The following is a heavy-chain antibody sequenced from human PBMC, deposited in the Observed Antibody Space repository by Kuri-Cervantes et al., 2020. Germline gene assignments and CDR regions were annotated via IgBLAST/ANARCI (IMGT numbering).Heavy chain of an antibody. D-gene: IGHD3-3*01. CDR3: AKGRFNSQPHFDY. CDR2: ISSSSSYI. Sequence: GGSLRLSCAASGFTFSSYSMNWVRQAPGKGLEWVSSISSSSSYIYYADSVKGRFTISRDNSKNTLYLQMNSLRAEDTAVYYCAKGRFNSQPHFDYWGQGTLVTVSS. CDR1: GFTFSSYS. V-gene: IGHV3-21*04. J-gene: IGHJ4*02.